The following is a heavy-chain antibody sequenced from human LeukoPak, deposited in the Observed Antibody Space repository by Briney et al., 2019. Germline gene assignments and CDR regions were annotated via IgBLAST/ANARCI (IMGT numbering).Heavy chain of an antibody. CDR1: GFTFSSYA. D-gene: IGHD3-3*01. Sequence: GASLRLSCAASGFTFSSYAMSWVRQAPGKGLEWVSAISGSGGSTYYADSVKGRFTISRDNSKNTLYLQMNSLRAEDTAVYYCAKDLRDFWSGFWFDPWGLGTLVTVSS. CDR2: ISGSGGST. CDR3: AKDLRDFWSGFWFDP. V-gene: IGHV3-23*01. J-gene: IGHJ5*02.